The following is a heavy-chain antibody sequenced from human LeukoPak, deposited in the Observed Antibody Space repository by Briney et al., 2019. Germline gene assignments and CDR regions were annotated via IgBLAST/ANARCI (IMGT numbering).Heavy chain of an antibody. Sequence: SETLSLTCTVSGVSVSTSGYLWEWIRQPPGEGLEWIATIRYSGTTQYNPSLRSRVTLSSDTSKNQLSLKLTSVTAADTAMYYCARHRDSEKIYRWFGELCDFDYWGQGTLVTVSS. CDR2: IRYSGTT. D-gene: IGHD3-10*01. V-gene: IGHV4-39*01. J-gene: IGHJ4*02. CDR3: ARHRDSEKIYRWFGELCDFDY. CDR1: GVSVSTSGYL.